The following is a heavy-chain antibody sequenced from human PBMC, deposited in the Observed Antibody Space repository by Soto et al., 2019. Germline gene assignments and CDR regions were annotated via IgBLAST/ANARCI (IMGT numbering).Heavy chain of an antibody. CDR2: ISSSSSYI. V-gene: IGHV3-21*01. CDR1: GFTFSGYI. Sequence: PGGSLRHSCAASGFTFSGYIMNWVRQAPGKGLEWVSSISSSSSYIYYADSVKGRFTISRDNAKNSLYLQMNSLRAEDTAVYYCARAGSGSPASPWGQGTMVTVSS. J-gene: IGHJ3*01. CDR3: ARAGSGSPASP. D-gene: IGHD1-26*01.